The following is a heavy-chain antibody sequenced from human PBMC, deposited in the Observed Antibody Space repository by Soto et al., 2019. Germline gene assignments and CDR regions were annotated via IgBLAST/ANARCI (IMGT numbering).Heavy chain of an antibody. CDR1: GYTFTSYA. CDR2: INAGNGNT. V-gene: IGHV1-3*01. J-gene: IGHJ4*02. D-gene: IGHD2-15*01. Sequence: ASVKVSCKASGYTFTSYAMHWVRQAPGQRLEWMGWINAGNGNTKYSQKFQGRVTITRDTSASTAYMELSSLRSEDTAVYYCASGSVVVVAPDYWGQGTLVTVSS. CDR3: ASGSVVVVAPDY.